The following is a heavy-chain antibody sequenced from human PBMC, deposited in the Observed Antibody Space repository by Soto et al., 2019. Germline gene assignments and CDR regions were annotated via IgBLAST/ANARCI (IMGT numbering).Heavy chain of an antibody. D-gene: IGHD2-21*02. CDR1: GGSISSSSWC. CDR3: ARKGYIVVLTAILSDIWFDP. V-gene: IGHV4-39*01. J-gene: IGHJ5*02. Sequence: SETXSLTCAFTGGSISSSSWCWCWIGQPPGKVRDWIGSIYYSGITYYNPSLKSLVTISLDKSKNQFSLKLSSVQAAETAVYSCARKGYIVVLTAILSDIWFDPWGQGTLVTVSS. CDR2: IYYSGIT.